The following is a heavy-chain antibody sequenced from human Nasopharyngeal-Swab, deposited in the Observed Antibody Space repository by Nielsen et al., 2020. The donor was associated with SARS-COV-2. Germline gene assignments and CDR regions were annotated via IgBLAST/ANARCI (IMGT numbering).Heavy chain of an antibody. J-gene: IGHJ4*02. V-gene: IGHV4-59*11. CDR3: ARGGAGSHWTYYIDY. CDR2: IYDSGVT. CDR1: GGSISSQY. D-gene: IGHD1-1*01. Sequence: SETLSLTCFVSGGSISSQYWTWLRQPPGKGLEWVGYIYDSGVTEYNPSLQSRVTISVDKSKNQFSLRLSSVSAADTAIYYCARGGAGSHWTYYIDYWGQGTLVTVSS.